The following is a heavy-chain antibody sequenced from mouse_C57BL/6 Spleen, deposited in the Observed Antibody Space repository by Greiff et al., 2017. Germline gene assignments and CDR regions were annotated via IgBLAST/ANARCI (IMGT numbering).Heavy chain of an antibody. J-gene: IGHJ2*01. CDR1: GFTFSDYG. CDR2: ISSGSSTI. V-gene: IGHV5-17*01. Sequence: EVKVVESGAGLVKPGGSLKLSCPASGFTFSDYGMHWVRQAPEKGLEWVAYISSGSSTIYYADTVKGRFTISRDNAKNTLCLQMTSLRSVDTSIYYDARDRTWPDYWGQGTILTVSS. CDR3: ARDRTWPDY.